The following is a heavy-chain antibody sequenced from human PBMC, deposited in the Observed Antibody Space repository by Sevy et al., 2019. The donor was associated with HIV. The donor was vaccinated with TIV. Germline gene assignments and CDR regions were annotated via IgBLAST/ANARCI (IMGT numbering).Heavy chain of an antibody. J-gene: IGHJ2*01. Sequence: SETLSLTCTVSGGSISSSSYYWGWIRQPPGKGLECIGSIYYSGSTYYNPSLKSRVTISVDTSKNQFSLKLSSVTAADTAVYYCARPSLGYYDILTGYHTGYFDLWGRGTLVTVSS. D-gene: IGHD3-9*01. CDR1: GGSISSSSYY. CDR3: ARPSLGYYDILTGYHTGYFDL. V-gene: IGHV4-39*01. CDR2: IYYSGST.